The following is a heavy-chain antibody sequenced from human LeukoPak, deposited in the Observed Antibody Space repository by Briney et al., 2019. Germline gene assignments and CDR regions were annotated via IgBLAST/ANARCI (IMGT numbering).Heavy chain of an antibody. J-gene: IGHJ6*02. V-gene: IGHV3-48*04. D-gene: IGHD1/OR15-1a*01. CDR2: ISSSSTI. Sequence: PGGSLRLSCAASGFTFSGYTINWVRQAPGKGLEWVSYISSSSTIYYAESVKGRFTISRDNAKNSLYLQMNSLRAEDTAVYYCARDREVGTTYYYYVMDVWGQGTTVTVSS. CDR3: ARDREVGTTYYYYVMDV. CDR1: GFTFSGYT.